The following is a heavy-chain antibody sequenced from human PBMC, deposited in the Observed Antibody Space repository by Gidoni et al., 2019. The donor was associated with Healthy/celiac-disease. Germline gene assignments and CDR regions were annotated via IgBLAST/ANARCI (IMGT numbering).Heavy chain of an antibody. CDR1: GATFSSYA. J-gene: IGHJ6*02. V-gene: IGHV1-69*04. CDR2: IIPILVIA. D-gene: IGHD5-12*01. CDR3: ASGAVATFFYYYGMDV. Sequence: QVQLVQSGAEVKKPGSSVKVSCKASGATFSSYAISWVRQAPGQGLEWMGRIIPILVIANYAQKFQGRVTITADKSTSTAYMELSSLRSEDTAVYYCASGAVATFFYYYGMDVWGQGTTVTVSS.